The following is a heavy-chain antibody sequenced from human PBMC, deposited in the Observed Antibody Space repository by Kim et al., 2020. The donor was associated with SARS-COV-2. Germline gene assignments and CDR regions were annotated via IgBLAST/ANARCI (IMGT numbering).Heavy chain of an antibody. CDR1: GGSFSGYY. J-gene: IGHJ5*02. CDR3: ARGGGGSSWYRNWFDP. V-gene: IGHV4-34*01. CDR2: INHSGST. Sequence: SETLSLTCAVYGGSFSGYYWSWIRQPPGKGLEWIGEINHSGSTNYNPSLKSRVTISVDTSKNQFSLKLSSVTAADTAVYYCARGGGGSSWYRNWFDPWGQGTLVTVSS. D-gene: IGHD6-13*01.